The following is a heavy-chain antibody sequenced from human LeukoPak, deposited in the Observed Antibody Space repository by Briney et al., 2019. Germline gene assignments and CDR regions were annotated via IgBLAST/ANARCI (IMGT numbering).Heavy chain of an antibody. D-gene: IGHD3-22*01. CDR2: ISSSSSYI. Sequence: PGGSLRLSCAASGFTFSSYSMNWVRQARGKGLEWVSSISSSSSYIYYADSMKGRFTISRDNAKNSLYLQMNSLRAEETAVYYCARDSDDSSGYYGYWGQGTLVTVSS. V-gene: IGHV3-21*01. CDR1: GFTFSSYS. J-gene: IGHJ4*02. CDR3: ARDSDDSSGYYGY.